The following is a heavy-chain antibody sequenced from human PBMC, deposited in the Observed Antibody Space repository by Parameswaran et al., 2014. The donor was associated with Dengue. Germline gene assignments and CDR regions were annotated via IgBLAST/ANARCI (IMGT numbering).Heavy chain of an antibody. J-gene: IGHJ6*02. V-gene: IGHV1-2*02. Sequence: VRQMPGKGPEWMGWINPKSGVTNYSQKFQGRATMTWDTSSSTVHMDLSSLRYDDSAIYYCARHFGVVVSHFYFYGLDVWGQGTTVTVSS. D-gene: IGHD3-3*01. CDR3: ARHFGVVVSHFYFYGLDV. CDR2: INPKSGVT.